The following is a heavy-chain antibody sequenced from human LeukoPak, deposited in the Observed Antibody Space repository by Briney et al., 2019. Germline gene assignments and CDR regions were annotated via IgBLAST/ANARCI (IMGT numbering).Heavy chain of an antibody. D-gene: IGHD6-19*01. CDR3: ARESGIAVAGTFDY. Sequence: GGSLRLSCAASGFTVSSNYMSWVRQAPGKGLEWVSVIYSGGSTYYAGSVKGRFTISRDNSKNTLYLQMNSLRAEDTAVYYCARESGIAVAGTFDYWGQGTLVTVSS. J-gene: IGHJ4*02. CDR2: IYSGGST. CDR1: GFTVSSNY. V-gene: IGHV3-66*01.